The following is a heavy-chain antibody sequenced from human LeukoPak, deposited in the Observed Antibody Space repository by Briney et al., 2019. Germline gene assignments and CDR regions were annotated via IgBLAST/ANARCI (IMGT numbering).Heavy chain of an antibody. Sequence: ASGKVSCKVSGYTLTELSMHWVRQAPGKGLEWMGGFDPEDGETIYAQKFQGRVTMTEDTSTDTAYMELSSLRSEDTAVYYCATAPPQHFAAFDIWGQGTMVTVSS. V-gene: IGHV1-24*01. D-gene: IGHD2/OR15-2a*01. CDR2: FDPEDGET. CDR3: ATAPPQHFAAFDI. CDR1: GYTLTELS. J-gene: IGHJ3*02.